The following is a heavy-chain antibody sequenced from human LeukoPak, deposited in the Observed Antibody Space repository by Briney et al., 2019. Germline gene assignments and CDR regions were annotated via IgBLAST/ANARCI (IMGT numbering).Heavy chain of an antibody. CDR3: ARDGYCSSTSCRNDAFDI. Sequence: SQTLSLTCTVSGGSISSGGYYWSWIRQPPGKGLEWIGYIYHSGGTYYNPSLKSRVTISVDRSKNQFSLKLSSVTAADTAVYYCARDGYCSSTSCRNDAFDIWGQGTMVTVSS. CDR2: IYHSGGT. D-gene: IGHD2-2*03. J-gene: IGHJ3*02. V-gene: IGHV4-30-2*01. CDR1: GGSISSGGYY.